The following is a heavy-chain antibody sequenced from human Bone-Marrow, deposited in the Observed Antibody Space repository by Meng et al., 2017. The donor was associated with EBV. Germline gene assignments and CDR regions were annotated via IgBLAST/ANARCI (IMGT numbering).Heavy chain of an antibody. J-gene: IGHJ4*02. CDR1: GFSFSRYW. D-gene: IGHD6-6*01. CDR3: SRDLVGSDDD. CDR2: TNEDGRIT. V-gene: IGHV3-74*01. Sequence: DVQEVESGGTLVQPGGSLRLSCAASGFSFSRYWMHWVRQVPGKGLVWVSRTNEDGRITNYADSVKGRFTISRDNTKNTLYLQMNNLRAEDTAVYFCSRDLVGSDDDWGQGTLVTVSS.